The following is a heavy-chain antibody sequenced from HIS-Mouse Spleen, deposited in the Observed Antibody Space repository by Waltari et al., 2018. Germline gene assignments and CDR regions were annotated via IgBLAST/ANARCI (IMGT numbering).Heavy chain of an antibody. CDR3: ARNIAAAGSR. D-gene: IGHD6-13*01. J-gene: IGHJ4*02. CDR1: GFTVSSNY. Sequence: EVQLVESGGGLIQPGGSLRLSCAASGFTVSSNYMSWVRQAPGKGVDWVSVIYSGGRTYYAGSVKGRFTISRENSKYTLYLQMNSLRAEDKAVYYCARNIAAAGSRWGQGTLVTVSS. CDR2: IYSGGRT. V-gene: IGHV3-53*01.